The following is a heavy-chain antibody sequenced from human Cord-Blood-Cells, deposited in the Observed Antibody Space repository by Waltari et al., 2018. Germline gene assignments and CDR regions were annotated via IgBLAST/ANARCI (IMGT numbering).Heavy chain of an antibody. CDR1: GFTFSSYA. CDR2: ISGSGGST. CDR3: AKERGYSSSYYFDY. D-gene: IGHD6-6*01. Sequence: EVQLVESGGGLVQTGGSLRLSCAASGFTFSSYAMSWVRQAPGKGLEWVSAISGSGGSTYYAESVKGRFTITRDNSKNTLYLQMNSRRAEDTAVYYCAKERGYSSSYYFDYWGQGTLVTVSS. V-gene: IGHV3-23*04. J-gene: IGHJ4*02.